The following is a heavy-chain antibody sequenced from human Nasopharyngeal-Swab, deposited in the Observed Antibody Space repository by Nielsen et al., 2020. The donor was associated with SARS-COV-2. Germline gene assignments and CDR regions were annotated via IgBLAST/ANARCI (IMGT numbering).Heavy chain of an antibody. CDR1: GFTFSNAW. CDR2: IKSKTDGGTT. CDR3: TTISLWYMDV. V-gene: IGHV3-15*01. Sequence: ESRKISGAASGFTFSNAWMSWVRQAPGKGLEWVGRIKSKTDGGTTDYAAPVKGRFTISRDDSKNTLYLQMNSLKTEDTAVYYCTTISLWYMDVWGKGTTVTVSS. J-gene: IGHJ6*03. D-gene: IGHD2-21*01.